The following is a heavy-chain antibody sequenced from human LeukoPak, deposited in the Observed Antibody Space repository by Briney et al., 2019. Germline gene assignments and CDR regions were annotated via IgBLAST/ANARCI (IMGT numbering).Heavy chain of an antibody. Sequence: SSETLSLTCTVSGGSISSSSFYWGWVRQPPGKGLEWIRNIYYSGSTYYNPSLKSRVTISVDTSKNQFSLKLSSVIAADTAVYYCARNKGYNYCYRDYWGQGTLVTGSS. CDR2: IYYSGST. V-gene: IGHV4-39*01. J-gene: IGHJ4*02. CDR1: GGSISSSSFY. CDR3: ARNKGYNYCYRDY. D-gene: IGHD5-18*01.